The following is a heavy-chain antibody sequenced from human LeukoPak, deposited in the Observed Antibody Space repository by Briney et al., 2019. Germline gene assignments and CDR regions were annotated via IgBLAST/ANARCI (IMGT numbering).Heavy chain of an antibody. J-gene: IGHJ4*02. CDR2: IWYDGSNK. D-gene: IGHD4-17*01. V-gene: IGHV3-33*06. CDR3: AKPKWTVTTPFDY. CDR1: GFSFSSYG. Sequence: GGSLRLSCAASGFSFSSYGMHWVRQAPGKGLEWVAVIWYDGSNKYYADSVKGRFTISRDNSKNTLYLQMNSLRAEDTAVYYCAKPKWTVTTPFDYWGQGTLVXV.